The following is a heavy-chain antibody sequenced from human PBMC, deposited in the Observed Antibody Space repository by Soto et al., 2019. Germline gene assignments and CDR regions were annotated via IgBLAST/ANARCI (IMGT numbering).Heavy chain of an antibody. CDR3: ARDQRGDSSGYEPDYYGMDV. CDR2: IYYSGST. D-gene: IGHD3-22*01. J-gene: IGHJ6*02. Sequence: SETLSLTCTVSGGSVSSGSYYWSWIRQPPGKGLEWIGYIYYSGSTNYNPSLKSRVTISVDTSKNQFSLKLSSVTAADTAVYYCARDQRGDSSGYEPDYYGMDVWGQGTTVTVYS. V-gene: IGHV4-61*01. CDR1: GGSVSSGSYY.